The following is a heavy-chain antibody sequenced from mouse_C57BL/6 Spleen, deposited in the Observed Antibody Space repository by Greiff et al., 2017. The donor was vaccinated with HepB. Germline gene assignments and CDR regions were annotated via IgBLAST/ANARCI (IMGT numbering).Heavy chain of an antibody. CDR1: GYTFTSYW. V-gene: IGHV1-64*01. J-gene: IGHJ1*03. CDR2: IHPNSGST. CDR3: ARSDYYGSSYVGYFDV. Sequence: QVQLQQSGAELVKPGASVKLSCKASGYTFTSYWMHWVKQRPGQGLEWIGMIHPNSGSTNYNEKFKSKATLTVDKSSSTAYMQLSSLTSEDSAVYYCARSDYYGSSYVGYFDVWGTRTTVTVSS. D-gene: IGHD1-1*01.